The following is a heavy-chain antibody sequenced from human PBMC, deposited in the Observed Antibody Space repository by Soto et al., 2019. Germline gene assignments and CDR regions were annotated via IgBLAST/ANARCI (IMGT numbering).Heavy chain of an antibody. V-gene: IGHV1-46*01. CDR1: GYTFTSYY. Sequence: QVQLVQSGAEVKKPGASVKVSCKASGYTFTSYYMHWVRQAPGQGLEWMGIINPSGGSTSYAQKFQGRVTMTRDTSTSTVYMELSSLRSEDTAVYYCARDSYEKPTSQAAAGMADDYWGQGTLVTVSS. CDR3: ARDSYEKPTSQAAAGMADDY. CDR2: INPSGGST. J-gene: IGHJ4*02. D-gene: IGHD6-13*01.